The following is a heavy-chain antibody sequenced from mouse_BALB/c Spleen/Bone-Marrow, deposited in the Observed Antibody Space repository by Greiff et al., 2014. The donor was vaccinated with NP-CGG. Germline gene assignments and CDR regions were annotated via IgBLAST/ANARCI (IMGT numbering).Heavy chain of an antibody. CDR2: INPNNGGT. J-gene: IGHJ3*01. CDR3: ARWKDGYYSWFAY. D-gene: IGHD2-3*01. V-gene: IGHV1-26*01. Sequence: VQLQQPGPELVEPGASVKISCKTSGYTFTEYTMHWVKQSHGKSLEWIGGINPNNGGTSYNQKFKGKATSTVDKSSSTAYMELRSLTSEDSAVYYCARWKDGYYSWFAYWGQGTLVTVSA. CDR1: GYTFTEYT.